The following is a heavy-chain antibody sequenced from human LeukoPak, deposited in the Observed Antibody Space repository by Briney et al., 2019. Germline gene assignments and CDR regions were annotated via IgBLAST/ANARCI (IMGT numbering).Heavy chain of an antibody. CDR1: GGSISGYY. CDR2: IHYSGST. V-gene: IGHV4-59*01. J-gene: IGHJ6*02. Sequence: SETLSLTCTVSGGSISGYYWSWIRQPPGKGLEWIGYIHYSGSTNYNPSLKSRVTISVDTSKNQFSLKLSSVTAADTAVYYCARGRYYYDGPAHYGMDVWGQGTTVTVSS. CDR3: ARGRYYYDGPAHYGMDV. D-gene: IGHD3-22*01.